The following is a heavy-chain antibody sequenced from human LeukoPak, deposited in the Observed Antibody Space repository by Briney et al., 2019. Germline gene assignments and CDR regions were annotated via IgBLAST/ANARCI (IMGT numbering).Heavy chain of an antibody. D-gene: IGHD3-22*01. V-gene: IGHV3-15*01. Sequence: GGSLRLSCAASGFTFRNAWMSWVRQAPGKGLEWVGRIKSKTDGGTTDYAAPVKGRFTISRDDSKNTLYLQMNSLKTEDTAVSYCTTDTTMIVVVRGLWGQGTLVTVSS. CDR2: IKSKTDGGTT. CDR1: GFTFRNAW. J-gene: IGHJ4*02. CDR3: TTDTTMIVVVRGL.